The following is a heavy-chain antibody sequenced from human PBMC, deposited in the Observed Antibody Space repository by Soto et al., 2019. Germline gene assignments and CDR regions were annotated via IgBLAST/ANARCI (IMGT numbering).Heavy chain of an antibody. CDR1: GYTFTNFG. Sequence: ASVKVSCKASGYTFTNFGISWVRQAPGQGLEWMGWISAYNGNTNYAQNFQGRVTMTTDTSTSTAYMELRSLRSDDTAVYYCASRGNPIYFWGQGTLVPVSS. V-gene: IGHV1-18*01. J-gene: IGHJ4*02. CDR3: ASRGNPIYF. CDR2: ISAYNGNT. D-gene: IGHD3-10*01.